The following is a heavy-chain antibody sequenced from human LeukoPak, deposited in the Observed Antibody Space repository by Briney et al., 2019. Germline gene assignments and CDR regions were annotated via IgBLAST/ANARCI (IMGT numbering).Heavy chain of an antibody. CDR2: LHTSGST. V-gene: IGHV4-4*07. Sequence: KPSETLSLTCSVSGGSVSSYYWSWIRQPAGKGLEWIGRLHTSGSTYHNPSLKSRVTISVDTSKNQFSLKLSSVTAADTAVYYCARLVGATNYFDYWGQGTLVTVSS. D-gene: IGHD1-26*01. CDR3: ARLVGATNYFDY. J-gene: IGHJ4*02. CDR1: GGSVSSYY.